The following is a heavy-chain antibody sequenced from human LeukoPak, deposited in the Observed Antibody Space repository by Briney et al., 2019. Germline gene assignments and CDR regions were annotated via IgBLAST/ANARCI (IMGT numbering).Heavy chain of an antibody. Sequence: PGGSLRLSCAASGFTFSSYSMNWVRQAPGKGLESVSSISSSSSYIYYADSVKGRFTISRDNAKNSLYLQMNSLRAEDTAVYYCARDKYDFWSGSYPYYMDVWGKGTTVTVSS. J-gene: IGHJ6*03. V-gene: IGHV3-21*01. CDR1: GFTFSSYS. CDR2: ISSSSSYI. D-gene: IGHD3-3*01. CDR3: ARDKYDFWSGSYPYYMDV.